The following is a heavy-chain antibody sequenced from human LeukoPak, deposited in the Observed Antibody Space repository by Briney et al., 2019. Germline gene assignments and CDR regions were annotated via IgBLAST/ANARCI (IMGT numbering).Heavy chain of an antibody. CDR3: AKDIAQGYTFGSIEQDY. V-gene: IGHV3-23*01. D-gene: IGHD5-18*01. CDR2: ISESGSGT. CDR1: GLTFSRYA. Sequence: GGSLRLSCAVSGLTFSRYAMSWVRQAPGKGLEWASAISESGSGTYYADSVKGRFTISRDNSKDTLSLQMNSLRAEDTAVYYCAKDIAQGYTFGSIEQDYWGQGTLVTVSS. J-gene: IGHJ4*02.